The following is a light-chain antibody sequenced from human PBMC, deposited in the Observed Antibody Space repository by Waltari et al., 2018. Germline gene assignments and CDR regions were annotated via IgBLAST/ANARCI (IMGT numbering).Light chain of an antibody. CDR2: EVS. CDR3: MQALEFWT. Sequence: DIVVTKTPLSLPVTLGEPASIPCRSRQSLLDSEDGNTYLEWYLQKPGQSPQLLIYEVSNRASGVPDRFSGSGSDTDFTLKISRVEAEDVGVYYCMQALEFWTFGQGTKVEIK. V-gene: IGKV2-40*01. J-gene: IGKJ1*01. CDR1: QSLLDSEDGNTY.